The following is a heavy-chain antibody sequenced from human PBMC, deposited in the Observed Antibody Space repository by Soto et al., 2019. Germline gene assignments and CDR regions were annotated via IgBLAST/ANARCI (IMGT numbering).Heavy chain of an antibody. CDR1: GGTFSSYT. J-gene: IGHJ4*02. CDR2: IIPILGIA. CDR3: ARTSTPGIAAAEEGVYFDY. V-gene: IGHV1-69*02. Sequence: QVQLVQSGAEVKKPGSSVKVSCKASGGTFSSYTISWVRQAPGQGLEWMGRIIPILGIANYAQKFQGRVTITADKSTSTAYMELSSLRSEDTAVYYCARTSTPGIAAAEEGVYFDYWGQGTLVTVSS. D-gene: IGHD6-13*01.